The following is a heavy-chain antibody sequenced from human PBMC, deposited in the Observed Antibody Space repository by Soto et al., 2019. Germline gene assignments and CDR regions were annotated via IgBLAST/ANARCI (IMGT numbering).Heavy chain of an antibody. CDR3: VKDFRPDGLYDLDY. Sequence: LLESGGGFVQPGGSLSLSCAASGFTFETYAINWVRQAPSKGLEWVAGIWREGTTKYYADSVKGRFTISRDNPGNTLYLRMNGLRVEDTATYYCVKDFRPDGLYDLDYWCHGTLVTVSS. CDR1: GFTFETYA. J-gene: IGHJ4*01. D-gene: IGHD3-10*01. V-gene: IGHV3-23*03. CDR2: IWREGTTK.